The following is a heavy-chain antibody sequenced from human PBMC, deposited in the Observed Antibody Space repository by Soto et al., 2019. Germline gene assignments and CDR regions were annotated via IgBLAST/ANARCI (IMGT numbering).Heavy chain of an antibody. CDR3: ARPVVAGRYLDL. Sequence: QLQLQELGPGLVKPSETLSLTCTVSGGSISSSSYYWGWIRQPPGKVMEWIGSIYYSGSTYYNPSLKSRVTIPLDTSKNQFSLKLSSVTAADTAVYYCARPVVAGRYLDLWGRGILITFSS. CDR1: GGSISSSSYY. CDR2: IYYSGST. D-gene: IGHD2-15*01. V-gene: IGHV4-39*01. J-gene: IGHJ2*01.